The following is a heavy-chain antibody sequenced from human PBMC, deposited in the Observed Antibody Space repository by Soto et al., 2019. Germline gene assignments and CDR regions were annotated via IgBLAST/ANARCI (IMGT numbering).Heavy chain of an antibody. CDR2: IYYSGST. Sequence: QLQLQESGPGLVKPSETLSLTCTVSGGSISSSSYYWGWIRQPPGKGLEWIGSIYYSGSTYYNPSLKSRVTISVDTSKNQFSLKLSSVTAADTAGYYCARLETSLFKVAEYFQHWGQGTLVTVSS. J-gene: IGHJ1*01. CDR3: ARLETSLFKVAEYFQH. D-gene: IGHD2-21*01. CDR1: GGSISSSSYY. V-gene: IGHV4-39*01.